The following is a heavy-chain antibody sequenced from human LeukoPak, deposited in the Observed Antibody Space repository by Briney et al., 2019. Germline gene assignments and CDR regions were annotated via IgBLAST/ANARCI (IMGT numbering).Heavy chain of an antibody. J-gene: IGHJ4*02. CDR1: GFTVSSNY. CDR2: IYSGGST. CDR3: ASQWFEYYFDY. V-gene: IGHV3-66*04. D-gene: IGHD3-10*01. Sequence: GGSLRLSCAASGFTVSSNYMSWVRQAPGKGLEWVSVIYSGGSTYYADSVKGRFAISRDNSKNTLYLQMNSLRAEDTAVYYCASQWFEYYFDYWGQGTLVTVSS.